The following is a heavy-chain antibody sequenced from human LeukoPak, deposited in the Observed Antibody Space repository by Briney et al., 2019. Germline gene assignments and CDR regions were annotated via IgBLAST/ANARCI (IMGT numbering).Heavy chain of an antibody. J-gene: IGHJ4*02. D-gene: IGHD2/OR15-2a*01. CDR2: ISGSGVDT. V-gene: IGHV3-23*01. CDR3: AKGQSPVISGQYFDY. Sequence: AGSLRLSCAASGFTLRKYAMSWVRQAPGKGLEWVSVISGSGVDTYYAASVKGRFTISRDKSKSTMFLQMNSLRAEDTAVYYCAKGQSPVISGQYFDYWGRGTQVTVSS. CDR1: GFTLRKYA.